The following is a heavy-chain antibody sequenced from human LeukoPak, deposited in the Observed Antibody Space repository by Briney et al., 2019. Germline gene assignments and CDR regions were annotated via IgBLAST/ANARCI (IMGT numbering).Heavy chain of an antibody. CDR1: GGSISSSSYY. CDR2: IYYSGST. J-gene: IGHJ5*02. Sequence: PSETLSLTCTVSGGSISSSSYYWGWIRQPPGKGLEWIGSIYYSGSTYYNPSLKSRVTISVDTSKNQFSLKLSSVTAADTAVYYCASGRRDGSNSWGQGTLVTVSS. D-gene: IGHD5-24*01. CDR3: ASGRRDGSNS. V-gene: IGHV4-39*01.